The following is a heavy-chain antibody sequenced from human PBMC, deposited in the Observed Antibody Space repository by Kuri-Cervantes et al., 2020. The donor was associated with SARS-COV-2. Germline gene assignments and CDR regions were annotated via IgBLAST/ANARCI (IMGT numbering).Heavy chain of an antibody. CDR3: ARESRDAYNLGSFDL. J-gene: IGHJ2*01. D-gene: IGHD5-24*01. CDR1: GFTFSSYE. V-gene: IGHV3-48*03. CDR2: ISSSGSAI. Sequence: SLKISCAASGFTFSSYEMHWVRQAPGKGLEWVSYISSSGSAIYYADSVKGRFTTSRDNAKNSLYLQMNSLRDEDTAVYYCARESRDAYNLGSFDLWGRGTLVTVSS.